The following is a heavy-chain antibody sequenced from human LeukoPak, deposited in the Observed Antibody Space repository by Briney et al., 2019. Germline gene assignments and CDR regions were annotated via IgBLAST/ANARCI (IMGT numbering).Heavy chain of an antibody. CDR3: ARELRDYGGSY. D-gene: IGHD4-23*01. J-gene: IGHJ4*02. CDR2: ISGNGSRT. V-gene: IGHV3-23*01. CDR1: GFTFSSYA. Sequence: GGSLRLSCTASGFTFSSYAMSWVRQAPGKGLEWVSTISGNGSRTYYEDPVKGRFTISRDNSKNTLYLQVSSLRAEDTAMYYCARELRDYGGSYWGQGTLVTVSS.